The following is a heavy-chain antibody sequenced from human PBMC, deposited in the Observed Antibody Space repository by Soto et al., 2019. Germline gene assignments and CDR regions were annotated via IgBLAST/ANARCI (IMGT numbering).Heavy chain of an antibody. CDR1: GFSFSISP. D-gene: IGHD7-27*01. CDR3: ARDPKTSGGQHWAFNYFDS. V-gene: IGHV3-30-3*01. CDR2: ISYDGTNK. J-gene: IGHJ4*02. Sequence: LRLSCAASGFSFSISPMHWIRQAPGKGPEWVALISYDGTNKFYADSVKGRFTISRDNSKSTLYLQVDSLRPEDAAVYYCARDPKTSGGQHWAFNYFDSWGQGTLVTVSS.